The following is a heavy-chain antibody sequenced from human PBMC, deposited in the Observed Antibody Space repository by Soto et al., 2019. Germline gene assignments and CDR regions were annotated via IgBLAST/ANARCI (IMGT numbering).Heavy chain of an antibody. CDR1: GGSISSGGYY. V-gene: IGHV4-31*03. Sequence: SETLSLTCTVSGGSISSGGYYLSWIRQHPGKGLEWIGYIYYSGSTYYNPSLKSRVTISVDTSKNQFSLKLSSVTAADTAVYYCARDRKDWFDPWGQGTLVTVSS. J-gene: IGHJ5*02. CDR3: ARDRKDWFDP. CDR2: IYYSGST.